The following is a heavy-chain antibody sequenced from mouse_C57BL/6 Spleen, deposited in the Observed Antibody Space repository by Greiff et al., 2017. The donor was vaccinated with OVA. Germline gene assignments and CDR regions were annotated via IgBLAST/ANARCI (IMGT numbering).Heavy chain of an antibody. CDR2: IWSGGST. CDR1: GFSLTSYG. V-gene: IGHV2-2*01. Sequence: QVQLQQSGPGLVQPSQSLSITCTVSGFSLTSYGVHWVRQSPGKGLEWLGVIWSGGSTDYNAAFISRLSISKDNSKSQVFFKMNSRQADATAIYYCARKENGYDPFAYWGQGTLVTVSA. D-gene: IGHD2-2*01. J-gene: IGHJ3*01. CDR3: ARKENGYDPFAY.